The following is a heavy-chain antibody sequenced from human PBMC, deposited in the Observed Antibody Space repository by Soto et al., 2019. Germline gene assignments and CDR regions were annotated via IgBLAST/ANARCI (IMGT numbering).Heavy chain of an antibody. CDR1: GFSFENYG. CDR3: ANLWGDGYNLGQDYNGMDV. J-gene: IGHJ6*02. CDR2: IWYDGSLQ. D-gene: IGHD5-12*01. V-gene: IGHV3-33*06. Sequence: QVQMVESGGGVVQPGRSLRLSCAASGFSFENYGMHWVRQAPGRGLEWVAIIWYDGSLQYYAAAVKGRFTISRDNSKNTLCLEMNSLRAEDTAVYYCANLWGDGYNLGQDYNGMDVWGQGTTVIVSS.